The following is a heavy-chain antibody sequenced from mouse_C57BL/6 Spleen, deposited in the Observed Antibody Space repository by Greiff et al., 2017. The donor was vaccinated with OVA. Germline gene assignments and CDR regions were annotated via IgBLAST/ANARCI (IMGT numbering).Heavy chain of an antibody. J-gene: IGHJ2*01. CDR1: GYTFTSYW. CDR3: ARSYYGSSSYFDY. Sequence: QVQLKQPGAELVMPGASAKLSCKASGYTFTSYWMHWVKQRPGQGLEWIGEIDPSDSYTNYNQKFKGKSTLTVDKSSSTAYMQLSSLTSEDSAVYYCARSYYGSSSYFDYWGQGTTLTVSS. D-gene: IGHD1-1*01. V-gene: IGHV1-69*01. CDR2: IDPSDSYT.